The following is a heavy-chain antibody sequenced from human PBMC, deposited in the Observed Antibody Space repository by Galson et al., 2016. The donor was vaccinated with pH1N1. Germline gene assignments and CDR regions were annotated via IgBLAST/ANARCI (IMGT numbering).Heavy chain of an antibody. D-gene: IGHD2-15*01. J-gene: IGHJ6*01. V-gene: IGHV4-39*07. Sequence: SETLSLTCTVSGGSISSGGYYWGWIRQPPGKGLEWIGSVYYSGITYYNPSLKSRVTISVDTSKSQFSLNLISVTAADTAVYYCARGDFVVGEGWYNGFDVWGQGTTVTVSS. CDR3: ARGDFVVGEGWYNGFDV. CDR1: GGSISSGGYY. CDR2: VYYSGIT.